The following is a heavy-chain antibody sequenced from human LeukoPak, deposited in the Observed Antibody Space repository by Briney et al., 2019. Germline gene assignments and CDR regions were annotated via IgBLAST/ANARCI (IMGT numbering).Heavy chain of an antibody. D-gene: IGHD3-10*01. CDR2: IYYSGST. Sequence: SETLSLTCTVSGGSISSGEYYWSWIRQPPGKGLEWIGYIYYSGSTYYNPSLKSRVTISVDTSKNQFSLKLSSVTAADTAVYYCAREDYGSGSYSYWGQGTLVTVSS. CDR3: AREDYGSGSYSY. CDR1: GGSISSGEYY. J-gene: IGHJ4*02. V-gene: IGHV4-30-4*01.